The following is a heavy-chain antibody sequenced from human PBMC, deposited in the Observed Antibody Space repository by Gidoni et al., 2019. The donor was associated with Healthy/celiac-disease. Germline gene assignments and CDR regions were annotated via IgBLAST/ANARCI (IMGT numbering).Heavy chain of an antibody. D-gene: IGHD3-3*01. J-gene: IGHJ6*02. V-gene: IGHV4-34*01. CDR3: ARLGAYDYYSNGMDV. CDR1: GGSFSGHH. CDR2: INHSGNT. Sequence: VQLQQWGAGLLKPSESLSLTSAVYGGSFSGHHWSWIRQPPGKGLEWIGEINHSGNTNYNPSLKSRVTISVDTSKNQFSLKLRSVTAADTGVYYCARLGAYDYYSNGMDVWGQGTTVTVSS.